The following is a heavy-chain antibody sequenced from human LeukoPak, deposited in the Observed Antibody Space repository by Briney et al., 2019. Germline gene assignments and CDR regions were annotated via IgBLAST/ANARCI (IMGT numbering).Heavy chain of an antibody. J-gene: IGHJ4*02. CDR3: ARGTISSSWYDY. CDR1: GGSISNYY. Sequence: SETLSLTCTVSGGSISNYYWSWIRQSPGKGLEWIGYIYYTGNTNYNPSLESRVIISVDTSKNQFSLKLSSVTAADTAVYYCARGTISSSWYDYWGQGTLVTVSS. D-gene: IGHD6-13*01. CDR2: IYYTGNT. V-gene: IGHV4-59*08.